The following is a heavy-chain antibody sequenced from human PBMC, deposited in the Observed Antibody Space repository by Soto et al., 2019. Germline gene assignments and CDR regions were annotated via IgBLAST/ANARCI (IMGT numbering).Heavy chain of an antibody. Sequence: QVQLEQSAPEVKKPGASVKVSCKASGYTFTTYGISWVRQAPGQGLEWMGWINTHNGNTNYAQNLRGRVTRTADTSTSTAYMELRSLRSDDTAVYYCTREGSAPYYYYGMDAWGQGTTVTVSS. V-gene: IGHV1-18*01. CDR1: GYTFTTYG. D-gene: IGHD3-10*01. J-gene: IGHJ6*02. CDR2: INTHNGNT. CDR3: TREGSAPYYYYGMDA.